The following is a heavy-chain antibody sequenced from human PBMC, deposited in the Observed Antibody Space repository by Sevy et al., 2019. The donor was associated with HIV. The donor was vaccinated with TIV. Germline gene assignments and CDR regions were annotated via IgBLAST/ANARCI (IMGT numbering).Heavy chain of an antibody. Sequence: TESLSLTCAVYGGSFSGYYWSWIRQPPGKGLERIGEINHRGSTNYNPSLKSRVTIPVDTSKNQFSLKLSSVTAADTVVYYCARDQHGYSGYDSYNWFDPWGQGTLVSVSS. D-gene: IGHD5-12*01. J-gene: IGHJ5*02. CDR2: INHRGST. CDR1: GGSFSGYY. V-gene: IGHV4-34*01. CDR3: ARDQHGYSGYDSYNWFDP.